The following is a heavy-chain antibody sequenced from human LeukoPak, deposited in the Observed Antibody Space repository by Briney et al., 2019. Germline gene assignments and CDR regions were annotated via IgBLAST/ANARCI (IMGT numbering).Heavy chain of an antibody. V-gene: IGHV3-48*03. CDR2: ISSSGSTI. Sequence: GSLRLSCAASGFTFSSYEMNWVRQAPGKGLEWVSYISSSGSTIYYADSVKGRFTISRDNAKNSLYLQMNSLRAEDTAVYYCTSEVLSGYSDYWGQGTLVTVSS. CDR1: GFTFSSYE. J-gene: IGHJ4*02. D-gene: IGHD2-15*01. CDR3: TSEVLSGYSDY.